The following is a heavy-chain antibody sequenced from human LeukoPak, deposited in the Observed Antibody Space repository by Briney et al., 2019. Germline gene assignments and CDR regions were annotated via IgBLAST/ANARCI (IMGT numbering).Heavy chain of an antibody. V-gene: IGHV1-2*02. CDR2: LNPKSGGT. CDR1: GYTFTGYY. CDR3: ARYCSGGTCHPGRFDP. J-gene: IGHJ5*02. Sequence: ASVKVSCKASGYTFTGYYIHWVRQAPGQGLEWMGWLNPKSGGTNYAQKFQGRVTMTRDTSITTAYMELSSLRSNDTAVYYCARYCSGGTCHPGRFDPWGQGTLVTVSS. D-gene: IGHD2-15*01.